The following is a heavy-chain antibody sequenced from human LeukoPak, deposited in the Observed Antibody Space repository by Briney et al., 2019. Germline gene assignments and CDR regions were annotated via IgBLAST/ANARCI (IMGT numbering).Heavy chain of an antibody. CDR1: GDSVSSNSAA. CDR3: ARSSGNYPPDS. CDR2: TYYRSKWYN. J-gene: IGHJ4*02. D-gene: IGHD1-26*01. V-gene: IGHV6-1*01. Sequence: SQTLSLTCAISGDSVSSNSAAWNSIRQSPSRGLQWLGRTYYRSKWYNEYAVSVKSRIIINPDTSKNQFSLHVNSVTREDTTVYYCARSSGNYPPDSWGQGTLVTVSS.